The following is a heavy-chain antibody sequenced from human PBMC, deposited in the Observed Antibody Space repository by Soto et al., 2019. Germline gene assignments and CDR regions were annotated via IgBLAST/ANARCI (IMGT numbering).Heavy chain of an antibody. CDR3: AKDHFKGYGDYVVFGLFDY. J-gene: IGHJ4*02. V-gene: IGHV3-30*18. CDR2: ISYDGSNK. D-gene: IGHD4-17*01. Sequence: PGGSLRLSCAASGFTFSSYGMHWVRQAPGKGLEWVAVISYDGSNKYYADSVKGRFTISRDNSKNTLYLQMNSLGAEDTAVYYCAKDHFKGYGDYVVFGLFDYWGQGTLVTVSS. CDR1: GFTFSSYG.